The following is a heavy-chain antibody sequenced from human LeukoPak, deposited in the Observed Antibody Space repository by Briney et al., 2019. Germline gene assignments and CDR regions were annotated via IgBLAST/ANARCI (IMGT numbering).Heavy chain of an antibody. CDR1: GFTFSSYG. CDR2: IWYDGSNK. Sequence: GGSLRLSCAASGFTFSSYGMHWVRQAPGKGLEWVAVIWYDGSNKYYADSVKGRFTISRDNSKSTLYLQMNSLRAEDTAVYYCAREKVVTPYFDYWGQGTLVTVSS. J-gene: IGHJ4*02. D-gene: IGHD4-23*01. CDR3: AREKVVTPYFDY. V-gene: IGHV3-33*01.